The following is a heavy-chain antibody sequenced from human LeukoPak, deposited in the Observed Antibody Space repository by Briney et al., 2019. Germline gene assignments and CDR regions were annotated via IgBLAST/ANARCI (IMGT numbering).Heavy chain of an antibody. J-gene: IGHJ5*02. D-gene: IGHD3-9*01. CDR3: ARDGGSDILTGYASNWFDP. CDR2: INPNSGGT. Sequence: ASVKVSCKASGYTFTGYYMHWVRQAPGQGLEWMGWINPNSGGTNYAQKFQGRVTMTRDTSISTAYMELGRLRSDDTAVYYCARDGGSDILTGYASNWFDPWGQGTLVTVSS. V-gene: IGHV1-2*02. CDR1: GYTFTGYY.